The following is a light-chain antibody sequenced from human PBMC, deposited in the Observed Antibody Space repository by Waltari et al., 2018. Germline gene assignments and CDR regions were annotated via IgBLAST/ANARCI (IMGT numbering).Light chain of an antibody. CDR3: SSYTSRNTHVI. CDR1: SRAIGVYDF. J-gene: IGLJ2*01. Sequence: QSALIQPASVSGSPGQSITISCPGPSRAIGVYDFVPLYQRRPGKAPQLLIADVSRRPSAVSNRFSGSKSGNRASLTISGLRPEDEGDYYCSSYTSRNTHVIFGGGTKLTVL. CDR2: DVS. V-gene: IGLV2-14*03.